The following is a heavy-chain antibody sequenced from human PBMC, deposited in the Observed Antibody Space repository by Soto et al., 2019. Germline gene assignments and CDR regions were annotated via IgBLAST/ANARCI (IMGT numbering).Heavy chain of an antibody. CDR3: ARLHGYCISSSCHGHYAMDV. CDR1: GGSFSGYY. V-gene: IGHV4-34*01. Sequence: PSETLSLTCAVYGGSFSGYYWSWIRQPPGKGLEWIGEINHSGSTYYNPSLNSRVTVSVDTSKNQFSLKVTSVTAADTAVYYCARLHGYCISSSCHGHYAMDVWGQGTTVTVSS. J-gene: IGHJ6*02. CDR2: INHSGST. D-gene: IGHD2-2*01.